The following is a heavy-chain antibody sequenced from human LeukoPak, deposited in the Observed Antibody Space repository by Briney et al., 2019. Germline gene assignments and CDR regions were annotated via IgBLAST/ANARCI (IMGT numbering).Heavy chain of an antibody. Sequence: PGGSLRLSCAASGFTFSSYEMNWVRQPPGKGLEWIGSIYYSGSTYYNPSLKSRVTISVDTSKNQFSLKLSSVTAADTAVYYCARVMEYYYGLFDYWGQGTLVTVSS. CDR1: GFTFSSYE. J-gene: IGHJ4*02. CDR2: IYYSGST. CDR3: ARVMEYYYGLFDY. V-gene: IGHV4-39*01. D-gene: IGHD3-10*01.